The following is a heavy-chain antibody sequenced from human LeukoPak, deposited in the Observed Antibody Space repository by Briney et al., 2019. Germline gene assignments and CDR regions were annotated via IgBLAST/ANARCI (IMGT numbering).Heavy chain of an antibody. Sequence: PSETLSLTCAVYGGSFRGYYWSWIRQPPGKGLEWIGEINHSGSTNYNPSLKSRVTISVDTSKNQFSLKLSSVTAADTAVYYCASLPRPNCSSTSCYELDVWGKGTTVTVSS. V-gene: IGHV4-34*01. CDR2: INHSGST. CDR1: GGSFRGYY. D-gene: IGHD2-2*01. J-gene: IGHJ6*04. CDR3: ASLPRPNCSSTSCYELDV.